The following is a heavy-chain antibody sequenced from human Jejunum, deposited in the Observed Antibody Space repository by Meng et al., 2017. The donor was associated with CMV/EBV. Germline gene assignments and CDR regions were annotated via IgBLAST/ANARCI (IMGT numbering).Heavy chain of an antibody. CDR3: TRTFEEGTFGYRY. CDR2: ISPDGSSA. D-gene: IGHD3-16*01. J-gene: IGHJ4*02. Sequence: SGFTFNNYWMHWGRQAPGKGLVWVSRISPDGSSANYRDSVKGRFTTTRDNAKNTLYLQMSNVGAEDTGIYYCTRTFEEGTFGYRYWGQRTLVTVSS. CDR1: GFTFNNYW. V-gene: IGHV3-74*01.